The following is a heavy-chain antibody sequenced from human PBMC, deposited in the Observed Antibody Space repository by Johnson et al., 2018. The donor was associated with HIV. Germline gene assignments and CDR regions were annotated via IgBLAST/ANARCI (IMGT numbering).Heavy chain of an antibody. CDR2: IRSRAYAGTT. D-gene: IGHD6-13*01. Sequence: VQLVESGGGLVQPGRSLRLSCTASGFTFGDYAMSWFRQAPGKGLEWVGFIRSRAYAGTTDYAASVKGRFTISRDDSKSIAYLQMNSLKIEDTAVYFCARDHLLWSTSWNDAFDIWGQGTMVTVSS. CDR1: GFTFGDYA. V-gene: IGHV3-49*03. CDR3: ARDHLLWSTSWNDAFDI. J-gene: IGHJ3*02.